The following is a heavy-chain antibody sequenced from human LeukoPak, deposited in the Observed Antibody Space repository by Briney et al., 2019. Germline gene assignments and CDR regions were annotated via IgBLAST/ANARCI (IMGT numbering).Heavy chain of an antibody. CDR1: GGSISSHY. CDR3: ARVPAAIGWFDP. V-gene: IGHV4-59*11. CDR2: IYYSGST. Sequence: PSETPSLTCTVSGGSISSHYWSWIRQPPGKGLEWIGYIYYSGSTNYNPSLKSRVTISVDTSKNQFSLKLSSVTAADTAVYYCARVPAAIGWFDPWGQGTLVTVSS. J-gene: IGHJ5*02. D-gene: IGHD2-2*02.